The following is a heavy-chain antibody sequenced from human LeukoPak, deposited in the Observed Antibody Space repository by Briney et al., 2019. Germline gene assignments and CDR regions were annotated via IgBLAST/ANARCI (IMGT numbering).Heavy chain of an antibody. D-gene: IGHD6-25*01. J-gene: IGHJ4*02. CDR3: ARQRARVYSSGPV. CDR1: GFTFDDYG. Sequence: PGGSLRLSCAASGFTFDDYGMSWVRQAPGKGLEWVSFISWNGGSTGYADSVKGRFTISRDNAKNSLYLQMSSLRAEDTALYYCARQRARVYSSGPVWGQGTLVTVSS. V-gene: IGHV3-20*04. CDR2: ISWNGGST.